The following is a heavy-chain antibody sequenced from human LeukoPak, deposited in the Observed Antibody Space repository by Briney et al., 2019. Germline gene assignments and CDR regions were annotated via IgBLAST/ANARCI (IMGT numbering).Heavy chain of an antibody. J-gene: IGHJ6*03. Sequence: VASVKVSCKASGYTFTSYDINWVRQATGQGLEWMGWMNPNSGNTGYAQKFQGRVTMTRNTSISTAYMELSSLRSEDTAVYYCARKGHSSGWYYYYYYMGVWGKGTTVTVSS. CDR3: ARKGHSSGWYYYYYYMGV. D-gene: IGHD6-19*01. V-gene: IGHV1-8*01. CDR2: MNPNSGNT. CDR1: GYTFTSYD.